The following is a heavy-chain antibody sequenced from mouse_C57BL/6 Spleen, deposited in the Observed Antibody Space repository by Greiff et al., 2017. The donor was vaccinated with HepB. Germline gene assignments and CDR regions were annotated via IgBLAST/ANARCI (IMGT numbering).Heavy chain of an antibody. CDR3: ARHGTTVPGYAMDY. V-gene: IGHV5-6*02. J-gene: IGHJ4*01. CDR1: GFTFSSYG. Sequence: DVKLVESGGDLVKPGGSLKLSCAASGFTFSSYGMSWVRQTPDKRLEWVATISSGGSYTYYPDSVKGRFTISRDNAKNTLYLQMSSLKSEDTAMYYCARHGTTVPGYAMDYWGQGTSVTVSS. CDR2: ISSGGSYT. D-gene: IGHD1-1*01.